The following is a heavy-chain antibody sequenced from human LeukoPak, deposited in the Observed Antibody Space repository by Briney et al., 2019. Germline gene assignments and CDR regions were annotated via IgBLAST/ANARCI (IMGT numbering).Heavy chain of an antibody. Sequence: GGSLTPSCAASGFTFSSDSMNWVRQAPGKGLEWVSSISSSSSYIYYADSVKGRFTISRDNAKNSLYLQMNSLRAEDTAVYYCVVYDSSAYQPLVYWGEGTLVTVSS. CDR3: VVYDSSAYQPLVY. CDR2: ISSSSSYI. D-gene: IGHD3-22*01. J-gene: IGHJ4*02. V-gene: IGHV3-21*01. CDR1: GFTFSSDS.